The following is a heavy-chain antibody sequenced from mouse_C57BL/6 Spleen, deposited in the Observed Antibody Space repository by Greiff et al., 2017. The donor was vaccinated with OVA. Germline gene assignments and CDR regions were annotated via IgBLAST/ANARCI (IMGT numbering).Heavy chain of an antibody. CDR2: IDPSDSYT. J-gene: IGHJ4*01. D-gene: IGHD4-1*01. V-gene: IGHV1-50*01. CDR3: ARSSGTFYAMDY. CDR1: GYTFTSYW. Sequence: QLQQPGAELVKPGASVKLSCKASGYTFTSYWMQWVKQRPGQGLEWIGEIDPSDSYTNYNQKFKGKATLTVDTSSSTAYMQLSSLTSEDSAVYYCARSSGTFYAMDYWGQGTSVTVSS.